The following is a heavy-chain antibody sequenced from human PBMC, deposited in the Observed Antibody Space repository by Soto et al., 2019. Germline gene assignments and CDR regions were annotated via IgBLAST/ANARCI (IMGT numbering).Heavy chain of an antibody. J-gene: IGHJ4*02. D-gene: IGHD3-3*01. Sequence: QVQLVESGGGVVQPGRSLRLSCAASGFTFSSYGMHWVRQAPGKGLEWVAVISYDGSNKYCADSVKGRFTISRDNSKNTLYLQMNSLRAEDTAVYYCATNNFGVPLHWGQGTLVTVSS. CDR1: GFTFSSYG. V-gene: IGHV3-30*03. CDR3: ATNNFGVPLH. CDR2: ISYDGSNK.